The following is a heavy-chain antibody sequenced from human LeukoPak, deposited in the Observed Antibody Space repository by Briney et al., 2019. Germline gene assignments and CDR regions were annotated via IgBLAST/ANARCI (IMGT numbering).Heavy chain of an antibody. J-gene: IGHJ6*04. CDR3: ARGPLDYDILTGPYGMDV. CDR1: GGTFSSYA. Sequence: TVKVSCKASGGTFSSYAISWVRQAPGQGLEWMGGIIPIFGTANYAQKFQGRVTVTADESTSTAYMELSSLRSEDTAVYYCARGPLDYDILTGPYGMDVWGKGTTVTVSS. D-gene: IGHD3-9*01. CDR2: IIPIFGTA. V-gene: IGHV1-69*13.